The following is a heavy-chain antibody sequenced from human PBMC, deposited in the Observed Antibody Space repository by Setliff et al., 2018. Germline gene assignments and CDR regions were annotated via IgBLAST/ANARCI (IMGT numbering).Heavy chain of an antibody. D-gene: IGHD1-26*01. Sequence: ASVKVSCKASGYTFTSYDINWVRQAPGQGLEWMGWIGAYNGNTNYAQKLQGRVTMTTDTSTSTAYMELRSLRSDDTAVYYCARVLVGAKDPGANGFDPWGQGTLVTVSS. J-gene: IGHJ5*02. CDR1: GYTFTSYD. CDR3: ARVLVGAKDPGANGFDP. CDR2: IGAYNGNT. V-gene: IGHV1-18*01.